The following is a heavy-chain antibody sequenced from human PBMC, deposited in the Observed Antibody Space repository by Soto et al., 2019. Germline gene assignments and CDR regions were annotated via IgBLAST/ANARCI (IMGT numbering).Heavy chain of an antibody. J-gene: IGHJ5*02. D-gene: IGHD2-15*01. Sequence: GGSLRLSCAASGFTFDDYAMHWVRQAPGKGLEWVSGISWNSGSIGYADSVKGRFTISRDNAKNSLYLQMNSLRAEDTALYYCAKDSAPCNGGSCYSYNWFDPWGQGTLVTVSS. CDR3: AKDSAPCNGGSCYSYNWFDP. CDR1: GFTFDDYA. CDR2: ISWNSGSI. V-gene: IGHV3-9*01.